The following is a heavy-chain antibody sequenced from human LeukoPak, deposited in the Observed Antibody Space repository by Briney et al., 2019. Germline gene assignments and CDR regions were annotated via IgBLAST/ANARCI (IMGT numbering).Heavy chain of an antibody. CDR1: GFTFSSNY. CDR3: ARSPWSGYSYYFDY. J-gene: IGHJ4*02. Sequence: GGSLRLSCAASGFTFSSNYMNWVRQAPGKGLEWVSVIYGGGSTYYADSVKGRFTISRDNSKNTLYLQMNSLRAEDTAVYYCARSPWSGYSYYFDYWGQGTLVTVSS. D-gene: IGHD3-3*01. CDR2: IYGGGST. V-gene: IGHV3-53*01.